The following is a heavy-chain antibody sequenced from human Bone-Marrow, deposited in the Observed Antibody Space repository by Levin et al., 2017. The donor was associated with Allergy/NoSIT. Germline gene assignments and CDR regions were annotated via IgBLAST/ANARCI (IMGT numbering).Heavy chain of an antibody. CDR3: ARSIGGAAAGDY. J-gene: IGHJ4*02. Sequence: PSETLSLTCTVSGGSISSYYWSWIRQPPGKGLEWIGYFFYSGSTNYNPSLKSRVTIVVDTSKNQFSLKLNSVFAADTAVYYCARSIGGAAAGDYWGPGTLVTVSS. V-gene: IGHV4-59*01. CDR2: FFYSGST. D-gene: IGHD6-13*01. CDR1: GGSISSYY.